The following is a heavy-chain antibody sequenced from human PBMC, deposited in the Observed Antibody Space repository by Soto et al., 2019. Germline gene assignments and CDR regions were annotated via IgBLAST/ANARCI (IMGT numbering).Heavy chain of an antibody. Sequence: GGSMRLSSAASGFTFSSYAMSWVRQAPGKGLEWVSAISGSGGSTYYADSVKGRFTISRDNSKNTLYLQMNSLRAEDTAVYYCAKGPRRITMIVVVNLLPYYFDYWGQGTLVTVSS. CDR1: GFTFSSYA. D-gene: IGHD3-22*01. V-gene: IGHV3-23*01. CDR2: ISGSGGST. CDR3: AKGPRRITMIVVVNLLPYYFDY. J-gene: IGHJ4*02.